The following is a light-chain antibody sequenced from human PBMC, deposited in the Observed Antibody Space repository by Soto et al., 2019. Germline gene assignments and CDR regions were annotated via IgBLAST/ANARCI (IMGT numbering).Light chain of an antibody. V-gene: IGLV2-23*01. CDR3: CSYAGSIPYV. J-gene: IGLJ1*01. CDR1: SSDVGSYNL. CDR2: EGS. Sequence: QSVLTQPASVSGSPGQSITISCTGTSSDVGSYNLVSWYQQHPGKAPKLMIYEGSKRPSRVSSRFSGSKSGNTASLTISGLQAGDEADYYCCSYAGSIPYVFGTGTKVTVL.